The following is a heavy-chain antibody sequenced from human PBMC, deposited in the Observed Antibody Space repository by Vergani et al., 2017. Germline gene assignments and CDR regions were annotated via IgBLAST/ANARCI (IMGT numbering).Heavy chain of an antibody. J-gene: IGHJ4*02. D-gene: IGHD3-22*01. Sequence: QVQLVQSGSEVRKPGASVKVSCQVFGYSLTELTIHWVRQAPGKGLEWMGGFDPEHGEVTFAHHIQGRVTMIEDRSTDTAYIELSSLRPEDTALYYCTIRTDYYGSSGYYLSYWGQGTLVTVSS. CDR3: TIRTDYYGSSGYYLSY. CDR2: FDPEHGEV. CDR1: GYSLTELT. V-gene: IGHV1-24*01.